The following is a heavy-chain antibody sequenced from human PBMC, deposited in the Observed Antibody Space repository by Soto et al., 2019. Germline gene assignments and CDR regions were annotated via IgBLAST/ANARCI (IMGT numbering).Heavy chain of an antibody. Sequence: SETLSLTCTVSGGSISSGGYYWSWIRQHPGKGLEWIGYIYYSGSTYYNPSLKSRVTISVDTSKNQFSLKLSSVTAADTAVYYCARDYYGSGSYYRWFDPWGQGTLVTVS. CDR3: ARDYYGSGSYYRWFDP. D-gene: IGHD3-10*01. CDR2: IYYSGST. V-gene: IGHV4-31*03. CDR1: GGSISSGGYY. J-gene: IGHJ5*02.